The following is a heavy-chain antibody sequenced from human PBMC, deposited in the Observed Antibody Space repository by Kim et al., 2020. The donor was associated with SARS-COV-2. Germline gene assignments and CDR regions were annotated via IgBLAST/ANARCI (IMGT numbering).Heavy chain of an antibody. CDR3: AKDLKHWGT. Sequence: GSTHYAASVQGRFTISRDHSKNTLYLQMNSLRAEDTAVYYCAKDLKHWGTWGQGTLVTVSS. V-gene: IGHV3-23*01. J-gene: IGHJ5*02. D-gene: IGHD3-16*01. CDR2: GST.